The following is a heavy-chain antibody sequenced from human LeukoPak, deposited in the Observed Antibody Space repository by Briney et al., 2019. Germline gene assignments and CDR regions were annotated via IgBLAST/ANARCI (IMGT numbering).Heavy chain of an antibody. CDR1: GFTFGSHA. J-gene: IGHJ4*02. V-gene: IGHV3-23*01. D-gene: IGHD5-18*01. CDR3: GKTTVGYSSGQKPAWPVDY. CDR2: IFGSGGSP. Sequence: PGGSLSLSCEASGFTFGSHAMYWVRQAPGKGLEWVAGIFGSGGSPHYADSVKGRFTISRDNSRNTVYLQINSLRADDTAVYYCGKTTVGYSSGQKPAWPVDYWGQGTLVTVSS.